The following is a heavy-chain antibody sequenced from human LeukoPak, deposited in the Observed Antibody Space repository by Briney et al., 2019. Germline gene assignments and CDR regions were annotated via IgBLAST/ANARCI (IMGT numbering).Heavy chain of an antibody. V-gene: IGHV1-18*01. D-gene: IGHD2-2*01. Sequence: ASVSVSFKASGYSFRNFGIKWLRQAPGQGGERVGGVSANDGTTKYTQHFQDRVTINTEAARTTAYLEMRNLRSDDTAVYFCAAQILTSSSWHYFDTWGQGTLVTVSS. CDR3: AAQILTSSSWHYFDT. CDR2: VSANDGTT. J-gene: IGHJ4*02. CDR1: GYSFRNFG.